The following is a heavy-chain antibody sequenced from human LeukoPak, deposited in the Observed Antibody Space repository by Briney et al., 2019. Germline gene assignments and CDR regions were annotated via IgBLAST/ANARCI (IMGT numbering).Heavy chain of an antibody. CDR3: ARNIAAAGRSYYDYYMDV. CDR1: GFSFNSYG. J-gene: IGHJ6*03. Sequence: GGSLRLSCAASGFSFNSYGMHWVRQAPGKGLEWVAFIRYDETNKYYADSVKGRFTISRDNSRNTLYLQMNSLRAEDTAVYYCARNIAAAGRSYYDYYMDVWGKGTTVTVAS. D-gene: IGHD6-13*01. CDR2: IRYDETNK. V-gene: IGHV3-30*02.